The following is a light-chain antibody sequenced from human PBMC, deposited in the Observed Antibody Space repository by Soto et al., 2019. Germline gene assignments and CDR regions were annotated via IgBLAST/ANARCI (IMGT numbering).Light chain of an antibody. CDR3: MQGTHWPYT. CDR1: QSPVYVNGDTY. Sequence: DVVMTQSPLSLPVTLGQPASISCRSSQSPVYVNGDTYLDWFQHRPGQSPRRLIYKVSNRDSGVPDRFSGSGSGPDFTLKISRVEAEDVGVYYCMQGTHWPYTFGQGTKLEIK. V-gene: IGKV2-30*01. CDR2: KVS. J-gene: IGKJ2*01.